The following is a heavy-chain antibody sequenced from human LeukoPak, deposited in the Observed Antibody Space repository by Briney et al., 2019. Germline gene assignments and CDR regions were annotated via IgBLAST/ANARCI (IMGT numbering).Heavy chain of an antibody. CDR3: AKGSGSYFAFDI. V-gene: IGHV3-23*01. CDR2: ISGSGGST. CDR1: GFTFSNYW. D-gene: IGHD1-26*01. Sequence: GGSLRLSCAASGFTFSNYWMSWVRQAPGKGLEWVSAISGSGGSTFYADSVKGRFTISRDNSKNTLYLQMNSLRAEDTAVYYCAKGSGSYFAFDIWGQGTMVTVSS. J-gene: IGHJ3*02.